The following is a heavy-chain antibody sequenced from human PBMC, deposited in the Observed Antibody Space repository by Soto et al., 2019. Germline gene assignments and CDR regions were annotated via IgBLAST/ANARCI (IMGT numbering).Heavy chain of an antibody. CDR3: AKNLPRTGRFDY. CDR2: IYYIGKT. Sequence: NPSESLSLTCTLSIASRTSTTYFWAWILKPPGKGLEWVGSIYYIGKTHYNPSLKSRVTISVDRSKNQFSLQMSSVTAADTAVYYCAKNLPRTGRFDYWGQGSLVTVSS. J-gene: IGHJ4*02. V-gene: IGHV4-39*01. CDR1: IASRTSTTYF.